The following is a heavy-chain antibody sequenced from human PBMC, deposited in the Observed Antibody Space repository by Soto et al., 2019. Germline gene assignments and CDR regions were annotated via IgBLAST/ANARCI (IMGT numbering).Heavy chain of an antibody. D-gene: IGHD3-16*02. V-gene: IGHV5-51*01. CDR3: ARLKVMITFGGVIVKYGMDV. Sequence: GESLKISCKGSGYSFFGYWIGWVRQMPGKGLEWMGIIYPGDSDTRYSPSFQGQVTISADKSISTAYLQWSSLKASGTAMYYCARLKVMITFGGVIVKYGMDVWGQGTTVTVSS. CDR1: GYSFFGYW. J-gene: IGHJ6*02. CDR2: IYPGDSDT.